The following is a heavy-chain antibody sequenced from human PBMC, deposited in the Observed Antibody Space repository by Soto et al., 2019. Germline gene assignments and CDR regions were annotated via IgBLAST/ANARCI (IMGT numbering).Heavy chain of an antibody. CDR3: AKEVSLGSTVNRSY. Sequence: GGSLRLSCAASGFTFSIFAMSWVRQSPGKGLEWVSTISGSGGSTYYADAVKGRFTISRDNSMGTLYLQMKSLRVEDTAIYYCAKEVSLGSTVNRSYWGQVALVTVSS. CDR1: GFTFSIFA. CDR2: ISGSGGST. D-gene: IGHD7-27*01. J-gene: IGHJ4*02. V-gene: IGHV3-23*01.